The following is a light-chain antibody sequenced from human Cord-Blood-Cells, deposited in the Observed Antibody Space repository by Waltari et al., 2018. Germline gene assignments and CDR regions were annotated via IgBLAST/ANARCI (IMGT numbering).Light chain of an antibody. Sequence: QSALTQPPSASGSPGQSVTISCTGTSSDVGGYNYVSWYQQHPGKAPKLMIYEVSKRPSGVPDRFSGSKSGKTASLTVSGLQAEDEADYYCSSYAGSNNLVFGGGTKLTGL. CDR2: EVS. CDR1: SSDVGGYNY. CDR3: SSYAGSNNLV. V-gene: IGLV2-8*01. J-gene: IGLJ2*01.